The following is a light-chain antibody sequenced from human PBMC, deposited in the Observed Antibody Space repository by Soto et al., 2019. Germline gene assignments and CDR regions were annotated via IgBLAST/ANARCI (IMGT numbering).Light chain of an antibody. CDR3: HQYGISPPA. Sequence: EIVLTQSPGTLSLSPGERATLSCRASQSVSSSSLAWYQQRPGQAPRLLIYGASIRATGIPDRFSGSGSGTDFTLTISRLEPEDFAVFYCHQYGISPPAFGQGTKVDIK. CDR1: QSVSSSS. J-gene: IGKJ1*01. CDR2: GAS. V-gene: IGKV3-20*01.